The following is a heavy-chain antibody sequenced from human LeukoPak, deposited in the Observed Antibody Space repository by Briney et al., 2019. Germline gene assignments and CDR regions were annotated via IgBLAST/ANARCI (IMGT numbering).Heavy chain of an antibody. D-gene: IGHD3-9*01. CDR2: IKSKTDGGTT. CDR3: ARDRLRYPFDY. J-gene: IGHJ4*02. Sequence: GGSLRLSCAASGFTFSNAWMSWVRQAPGKGLEWVGRIKSKTDGGTTDYAAPVKGRFTISRDDSKNTLYLQMNSLKTEDTAVYYCARDRLRYPFDYWGQGTLVTVSS. V-gene: IGHV3-15*01. CDR1: GFTFSNAW.